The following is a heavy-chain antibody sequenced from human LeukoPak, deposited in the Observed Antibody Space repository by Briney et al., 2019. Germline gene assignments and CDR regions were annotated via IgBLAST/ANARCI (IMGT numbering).Heavy chain of an antibody. CDR2: ISAYNGNT. D-gene: IGHD3-10*01. Sequence: ASGKVSCKASGYTFTSYGISGVRQAPGQGLEGMGWISAYNGNTNYAQKLQGRVTMTTDTSTSTAYMELRSLRSDDTAVYYCARDPQLHVGSDYWGQGTLVTVSS. CDR3: ARDPQLHVGSDY. CDR1: GYTFTSYG. V-gene: IGHV1-18*01. J-gene: IGHJ4*02.